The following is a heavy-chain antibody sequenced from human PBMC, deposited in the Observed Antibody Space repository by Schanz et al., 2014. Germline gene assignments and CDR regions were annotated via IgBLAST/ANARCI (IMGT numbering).Heavy chain of an antibody. D-gene: IGHD2-15*01. V-gene: IGHV3-33*06. Sequence: VQLLDSGGGLVQPGGSLRLSCAASGFAFSVYGMHWVRQAPGKGPEWVAVIWSDGSTKYYADSVKGRFTISRDNSENTLYLQMNSLSADDTAVFYCAKGMGYCSGGTCYDYYYYGLDVWGQGTTVTVSS. CDR1: GFAFSVYG. CDR3: AKGMGYCSGGTCYDYYYYGLDV. CDR2: IWSDGSTK. J-gene: IGHJ6*02.